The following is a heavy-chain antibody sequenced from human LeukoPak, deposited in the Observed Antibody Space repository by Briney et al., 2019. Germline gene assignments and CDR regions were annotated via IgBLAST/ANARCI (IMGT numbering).Heavy chain of an antibody. Sequence: ASVKVSCKASGYTLTGYYMHWVRQAPGQGLEWMGWINPNSGGTNYAQKFQGRVTMTRDTSISTAYMELSRLRSDDTAVYYCARDRSSSSSSSYFDLWGRGTLVTVSS. V-gene: IGHV1-2*02. CDR3: ARDRSSSSSSSYFDL. J-gene: IGHJ2*01. CDR1: GYTLTGYY. CDR2: INPNSGGT. D-gene: IGHD6-6*01.